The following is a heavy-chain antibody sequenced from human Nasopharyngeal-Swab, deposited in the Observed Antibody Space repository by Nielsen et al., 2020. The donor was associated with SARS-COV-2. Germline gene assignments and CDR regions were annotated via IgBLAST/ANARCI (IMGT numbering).Heavy chain of an antibody. CDR3: ARSPAGGATTRWLDY. J-gene: IGHJ4*02. Sequence: SETLSLTCTVSGGSISSGGYYWSWIRQHPGKGQEWIGYICYSGSTYYNPSLKSRVTISVDTSKNQFSLKLSSVTAADTAVYYCARSPAGGATTRWLDYWGQGTLVTVSS. CDR2: ICYSGST. D-gene: IGHD1-26*01. CDR1: GGSISSGGYY. V-gene: IGHV4-31*03.